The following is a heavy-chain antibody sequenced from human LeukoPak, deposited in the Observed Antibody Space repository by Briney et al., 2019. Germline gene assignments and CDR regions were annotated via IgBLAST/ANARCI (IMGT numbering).Heavy chain of an antibody. CDR3: ARILYDTSGYRLDY. CDR1: GFAFHNHS. Sequence: GGSLRLSCVASGFAFHNHSMTWVRQAPGKGLEWISAITSGSTYIYYADSVKGRFTTSRDNARNSLHLQMDSLRVEDTAVYYCARILYDTSGYRLDYWGQGTLVTVSS. D-gene: IGHD3-22*01. J-gene: IGHJ4*02. CDR2: ITSGSTYI. V-gene: IGHV3-21*01.